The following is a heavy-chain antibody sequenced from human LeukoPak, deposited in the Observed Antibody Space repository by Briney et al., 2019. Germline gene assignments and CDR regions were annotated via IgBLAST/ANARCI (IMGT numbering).Heavy chain of an antibody. J-gene: IGHJ6*04. CDR1: DDSITMYY. Sequence: SETLSLTCSVSDDSITMYYWTWIRQPPGKGLEWIGYVDHTGSTNFNPSLNGRVSISRDTTKNLFSLRLRSVTAADTAVYYCARVRSSPDVWGKGTTVTVSS. D-gene: IGHD2-2*01. V-gene: IGHV4-59*01. CDR2: VDHTGST. CDR3: ARVRSSPDV.